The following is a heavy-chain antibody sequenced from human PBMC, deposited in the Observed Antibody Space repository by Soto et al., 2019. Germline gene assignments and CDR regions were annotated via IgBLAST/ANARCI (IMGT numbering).Heavy chain of an antibody. Sequence: GESLKISCRGSGYSFTSYWIGWVRQMPGKGLEWMGIIYPGDSDTRYSPSFQGQVTISADKSISTAYLQWSSLKASDTAMYYCARQGGGPGHYSNYWFDPWGQGTLVTVSS. CDR3: ARQGGGPGHYSNYWFDP. V-gene: IGHV5-51*01. CDR2: IYPGDSDT. J-gene: IGHJ5*02. CDR1: GYSFTSYW. D-gene: IGHD4-4*01.